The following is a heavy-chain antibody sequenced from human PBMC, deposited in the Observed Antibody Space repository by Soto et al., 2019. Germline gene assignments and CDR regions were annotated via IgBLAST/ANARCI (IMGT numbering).Heavy chain of an antibody. J-gene: IGHJ6*02. V-gene: IGHV4-34*01. CDR1: GGSFSGYY. D-gene: IGHD2-15*01. Sequence: PSETLSLTCAVYGGSFSGYYWSWIRQPPGKGLEWIGEINHSGSTNYNPSLKSRVTISVDTSKNQFSLKLSSVTAADTAVYYCARHRCSGGSCHTHYYGMDVWGQGTTVTVSS. CDR3: ARHRCSGGSCHTHYYGMDV. CDR2: INHSGST.